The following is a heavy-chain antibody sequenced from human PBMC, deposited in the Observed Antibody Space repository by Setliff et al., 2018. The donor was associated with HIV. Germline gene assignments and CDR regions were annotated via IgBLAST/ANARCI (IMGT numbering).Heavy chain of an antibody. D-gene: IGHD6-19*01. V-gene: IGHV1-69*05. Sequence: GASVKVSCKASGDTFNNCAVTWVRQAPGQGLEWMGGSIPLFGTTNYAQKFQGRVTMTTDTSTSTAYMELRSLRSDDTAVYYCARDHSSGWYSPYYGMDVWGQGTTVTVSS. CDR1: GDTFNNCA. CDR2: SIPLFGTT. J-gene: IGHJ6*02. CDR3: ARDHSSGWYSPYYGMDV.